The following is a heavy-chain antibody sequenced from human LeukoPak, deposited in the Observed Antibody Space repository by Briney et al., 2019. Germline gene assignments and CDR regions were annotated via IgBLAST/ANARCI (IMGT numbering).Heavy chain of an antibody. Sequence: ASVKVSCKASGGTFSSYAISWVRQAPGQGLEWTGRIIPIFGTANYAQKFQGRVTITTDESTSTAYMELSSLRSEDTAVYYCARARGDYSSSWYDHWFDPWGQGTLVTVSS. CDR1: GGTFSSYA. D-gene: IGHD6-13*01. V-gene: IGHV1-69*05. CDR2: IIPIFGTA. CDR3: ARARGDYSSSWYDHWFDP. J-gene: IGHJ5*02.